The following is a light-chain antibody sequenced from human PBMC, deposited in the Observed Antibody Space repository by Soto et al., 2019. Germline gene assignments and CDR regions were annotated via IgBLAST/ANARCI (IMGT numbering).Light chain of an antibody. CDR2: AAS. J-gene: IGKJ2*01. CDR3: QQSYSTPPYT. V-gene: IGKV1-39*01. CDR1: QSISTY. Sequence: DIPVTQSPSSLSASVGDRVTITCRASQSISTYLNWYQQKPGKAPKLLIYAASSLQSGVPSRFSGSGSGTDFTLTISSLQPEDFATYYCQQSYSTPPYTFGQGTKLEIK.